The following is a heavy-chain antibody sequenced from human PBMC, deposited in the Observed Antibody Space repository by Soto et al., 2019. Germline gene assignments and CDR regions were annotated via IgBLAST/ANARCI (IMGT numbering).Heavy chain of an antibody. CDR3: ARESATIIRGVITYWFFDL. J-gene: IGHJ2*01. D-gene: IGHD3-10*01. CDR2: IYTSGTT. CDR1: GGSISSFY. Sequence: QVQLQESGPGLVKPSETLSLTCTVSGGSISSFYWSWIRQPAGKGLEWIGHIYTSGTTNFNPSLKSRVTMSVDTSKNQFSRKLSSATAADTAVYYCARESATIIRGVITYWFFDLWGRGTLVTVSS. V-gene: IGHV4-4*07.